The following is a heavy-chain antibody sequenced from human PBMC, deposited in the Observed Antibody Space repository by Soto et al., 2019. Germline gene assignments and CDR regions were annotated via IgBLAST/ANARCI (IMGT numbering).Heavy chain of an antibody. D-gene: IGHD1-26*01. CDR2: ISAGGDGT. CDR1: GFSFRSYA. J-gene: IGHJ4*02. V-gene: IGHV3-23*01. Sequence: EGQLLESGGDLVQPGGSLRLSCAASGFSFRSYAMGWVRQAPGKGLNWVSSISAGGDGTYYADSVKGRFTISRDNSKNTMYLPMTSLRADDTAVYYCADGGRYPYYWGPGTLVIVSS. CDR3: ADGGRYPYY.